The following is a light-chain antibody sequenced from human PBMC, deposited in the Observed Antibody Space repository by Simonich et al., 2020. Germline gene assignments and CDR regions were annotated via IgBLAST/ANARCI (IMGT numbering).Light chain of an antibody. V-gene: IGKV4-1*01. CDR1: QSVLHRSKNKNY. Sequence: DIVMTQSPDFLAVSLGERATINCKSNQSVLHRSKNKNYLDWYQQKPGQPPTLLISWASTRDSGVPDRFSGSGSGTDFTLTISSLQAEDVAVYYCQQYYSTPYTFGQGTKLEIK. CDR2: WAS. CDR3: QQYYSTPYT. J-gene: IGKJ2*01.